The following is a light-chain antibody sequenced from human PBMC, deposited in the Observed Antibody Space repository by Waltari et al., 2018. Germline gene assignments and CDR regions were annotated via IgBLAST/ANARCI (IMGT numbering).Light chain of an antibody. CDR2: WSS. CDR3: HQYYNSPLT. Sequence: DIVMIQCPESLAGSAGERATINCKSSQTLLYTSNNKIHLAWYQQKSGQPPKVLIYWSSTRAPGVSERFTVSGSATNFSLTITRLQAADVRIYYCHQYYNSPLTFGGGTRVEI. J-gene: IGKJ4*01. V-gene: IGKV4-1*01. CDR1: QTLLYTSNNKIH.